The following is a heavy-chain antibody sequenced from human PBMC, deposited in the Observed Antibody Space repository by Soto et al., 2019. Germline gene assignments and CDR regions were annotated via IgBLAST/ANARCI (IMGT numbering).Heavy chain of an antibody. CDR3: ARDQPGYSYGYGLGY. J-gene: IGHJ4*02. D-gene: IGHD5-18*01. CDR2: ISSSSSYI. V-gene: IGHV3-21*01. Sequence: EVQLVESGGGLVKPGGSLRLSCAASGFTFSSYSMNWVRQAPGKGLEWVSSISSSSSYIYYADSVKGRFSNARDNAKNALYQQMHSLRAEDTAVYYCARDQPGYSYGYGLGYWGQGTLVTVSS. CDR1: GFTFSSYS.